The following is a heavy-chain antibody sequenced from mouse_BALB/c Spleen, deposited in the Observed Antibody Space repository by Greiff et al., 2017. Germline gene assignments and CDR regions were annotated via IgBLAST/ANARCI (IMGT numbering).Heavy chain of an antibody. D-gene: IGHD4-1*01. Sequence: EVQGVESGGGLVQPGGSRKLSCAASGFTFSSFGMHWVRQAPEKGLEWVAYISSGSSTIYYADTVKGRFTISRDNPKNTLFLQMTSLRSEDTAMYYCARSAGTYRDWFAYWGQGTLVTVSA. CDR1: GFTFSSFG. V-gene: IGHV5-17*02. J-gene: IGHJ3*01. CDR3: ARSAGTYRDWFAY. CDR2: ISSGSSTI.